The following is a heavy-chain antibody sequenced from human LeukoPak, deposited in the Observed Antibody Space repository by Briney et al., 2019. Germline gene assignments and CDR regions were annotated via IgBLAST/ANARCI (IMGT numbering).Heavy chain of an antibody. CDR2: IYPGDSDT. Sequence: GESLKISCKGSGYSITSYWIGWVRQMPGKGLEWMGIIYPGDSDTRYSPSFQGQVTISADKSISTAYLQWSSLKASDTAMYYCARLSYDFWGGYPYGMDVWGQGTTVTVSS. CDR1: GYSITSYW. J-gene: IGHJ6*02. D-gene: IGHD3-3*01. V-gene: IGHV5-51*01. CDR3: ARLSYDFWGGYPYGMDV.